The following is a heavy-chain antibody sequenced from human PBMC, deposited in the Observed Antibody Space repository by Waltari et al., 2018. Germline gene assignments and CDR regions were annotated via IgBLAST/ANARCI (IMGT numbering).Heavy chain of an antibody. Sequence: QLQLQESGPGLVKPSETLSLTCTVSGGSISSSSYYWGWIRQPPGQGLGWIGSIYYSGSTYYNPSLKSRVTISVDTSKNQFSLKLSSVAAADTAVYYCARPVGEQQLGPGMDVWGQGTTVTVSS. CDR3: ARPVGEQQLGPGMDV. D-gene: IGHD6-13*01. CDR1: GGSISSSSYY. V-gene: IGHV4-39*01. J-gene: IGHJ6*02. CDR2: IYYSGST.